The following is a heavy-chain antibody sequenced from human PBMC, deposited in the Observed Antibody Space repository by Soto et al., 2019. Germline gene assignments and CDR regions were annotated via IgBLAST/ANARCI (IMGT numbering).Heavy chain of an antibody. CDR1: GFTFSSYA. CDR3: GKVRDFWTAGGMDV. V-gene: IGHV3-23*01. D-gene: IGHD3-3*01. CDR2: ISGSGGST. Sequence: GGSLRLSCAASGFTFSSYAMSWVRQAPGKGLEWVSAISGSGGSTYYADSVKGRFTISRENSKNTLYLQMNSLRAEDTAVYYCGKVRDFWTAGGMDVWGQGTTVTVSS. J-gene: IGHJ6*02.